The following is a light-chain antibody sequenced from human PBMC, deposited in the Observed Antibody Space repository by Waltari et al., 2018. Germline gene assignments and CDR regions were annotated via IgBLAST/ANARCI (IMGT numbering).Light chain of an antibody. CDR1: SRYVGSYNR. Sequence: QSALTQPPSVSGSPGQSVTIPCTGTSRYVGSYNRVSWYQQTPGTAPKLLIYEVSHRPSRVPDRFSGSKSGNTASLTISGLQAEDEADYYCTVYASSSTYVFGTGTKVIVL. CDR3: TVYASSSTYV. V-gene: IGLV2-18*01. CDR2: EVS. J-gene: IGLJ1*01.